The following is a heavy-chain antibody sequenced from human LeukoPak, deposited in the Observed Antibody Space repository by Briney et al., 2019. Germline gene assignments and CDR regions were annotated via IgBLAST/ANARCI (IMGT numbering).Heavy chain of an antibody. CDR1: GYSISSNYH. CDR3: ARGSSSWYSAFDI. D-gene: IGHD6-13*01. V-gene: IGHV4-38-2*02. CDR2: IYHSGST. J-gene: IGHJ3*02. Sequence: SETLSLTCTVSGYSISSNYHWGWIRQPPGKGLEWIATIYHSGSTYYNPSLKSRVTISVDTSKNQFSLKLSSVTAADTAVYYCARGSSSWYSAFDIWGQGTMVTVSS.